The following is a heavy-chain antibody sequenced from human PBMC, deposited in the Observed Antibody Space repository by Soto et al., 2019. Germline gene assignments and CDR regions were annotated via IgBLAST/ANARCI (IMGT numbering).Heavy chain of an antibody. D-gene: IGHD4-17*01. CDR2: ISYDGSNK. Sequence: GGSLSPSVEASECTSIGYPRTWIRKAPGKGLEWVAVISYDGSNKYYADSVKGRFTISRDNSKNTLYLQMNSLRAEDTAVYYCARDRMTTVVFDYWGQGTLVTVSS. CDR3: ARDRMTTVVFDY. V-gene: IGHV3-30-3*01. J-gene: IGHJ4*02. CDR1: ECTSIGYP.